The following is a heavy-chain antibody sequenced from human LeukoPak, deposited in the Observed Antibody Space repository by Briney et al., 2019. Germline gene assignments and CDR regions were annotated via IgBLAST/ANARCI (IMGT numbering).Heavy chain of an antibody. Sequence: ASVKVSCKASGYTFTSYDINWVRQAPRQGLEWMGWINPNSGGTNYAQKFQGWVTMTRDTSISTAYMELSRLRSDDTAVYYCARSGDYDAFDIWGQGTMVTVSS. CDR1: GYTFTSYD. J-gene: IGHJ3*02. V-gene: IGHV1-2*04. D-gene: IGHD1-26*01. CDR3: ARSGDYDAFDI. CDR2: INPNSGGT.